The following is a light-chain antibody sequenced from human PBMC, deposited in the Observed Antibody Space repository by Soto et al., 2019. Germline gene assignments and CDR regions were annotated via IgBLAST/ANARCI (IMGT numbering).Light chain of an antibody. J-gene: IGLJ2*01. CDR1: SSDVGAYTY. CDR3: SSYTTSNTLV. Sequence: QSALTQPASVSGSPGQSITISCTGTSSDVGAYTYVSWYQQHPGKAPKLMIFEVSDRPSGVSNRFSGSKSGNTASLTISGLQAEDEAYYYCSSYTTSNTLVFGGGTKLTVL. V-gene: IGLV2-14*01. CDR2: EVS.